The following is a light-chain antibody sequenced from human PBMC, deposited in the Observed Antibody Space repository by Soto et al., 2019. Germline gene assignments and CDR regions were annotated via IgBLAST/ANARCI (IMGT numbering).Light chain of an antibody. CDR3: SSYTTNTAYV. J-gene: IGLJ1*01. Sequence: QSALTQPASVAGSPGQSINISCTGTRRDIGRYNYVSWYQQHPGKGPKLLIYEVSNRPSGVSPRFSGFKSGSTASLTISGLTTEDEATYYCSSYTTNTAYVFGTGTKVAV. CDR1: RRDIGRYNY. V-gene: IGLV2-14*01. CDR2: EVS.